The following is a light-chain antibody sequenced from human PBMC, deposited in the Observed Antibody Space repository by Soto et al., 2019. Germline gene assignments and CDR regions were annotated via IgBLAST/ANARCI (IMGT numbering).Light chain of an antibody. CDR3: EQYNSWPPLYT. J-gene: IGKJ2*01. CDR2: GAS. Sequence: EIVMTQYPATLSVSPGEGATLSCRASQRVSHNLAGYQQKPGQAPRLLIYGASTRATGIPTRFSGSGSGTEFTLTISSLQSEDFAVYYCEQYNSWPPLYTFGQGTKLEIK. CDR1: QRVSHN. V-gene: IGKV3-15*01.